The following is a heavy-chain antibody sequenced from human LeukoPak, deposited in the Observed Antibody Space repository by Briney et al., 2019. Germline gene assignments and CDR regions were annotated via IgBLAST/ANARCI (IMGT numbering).Heavy chain of an antibody. CDR2: MNPNSGNT. CDR3: ARGPYYYDSSGPPFDP. Sequence: GASVKVSCKASGYTFTNYGISWVRQAPGQGLEWMGWMNPNSGNTGYAQKFQGRVTMTRNTSISTAYMELSSLRSEDTAVYYCARGPYYYDSSGPPFDPWGQGTLVTVSS. CDR1: GYTFTNYG. J-gene: IGHJ5*02. D-gene: IGHD3-22*01. V-gene: IGHV1-8*02.